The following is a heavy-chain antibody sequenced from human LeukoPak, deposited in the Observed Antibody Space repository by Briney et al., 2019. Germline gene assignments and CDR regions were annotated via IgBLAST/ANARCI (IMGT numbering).Heavy chain of an antibody. CDR1: GGSISSYY. Sequence: SETLSLTCTVSGGSISSYYWSWIRQPAGKVLEWIGYIYYSGSTNYNPSLKSRVTISVDTSKNQFSLKLSSVTAADTAVYYCARGGYKWNYSYFDYWGQGTLVTVSS. V-gene: IGHV4-59*12. J-gene: IGHJ4*02. CDR3: ARGGYKWNYSYFDY. D-gene: IGHD1-7*01. CDR2: IYYSGST.